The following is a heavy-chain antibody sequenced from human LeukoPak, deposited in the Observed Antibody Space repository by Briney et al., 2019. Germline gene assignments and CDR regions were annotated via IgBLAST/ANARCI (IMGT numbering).Heavy chain of an antibody. J-gene: IGHJ1*01. CDR1: GYSFTSYW. CDR2: IYPGDSDT. Sequence: GESLKISCKGSGYSFTSYWIGWVRQMPGKGLERMGIIYPGDSDTRYSPSFQGQVTISADKSISTAYLQWSSLKASDTAMYYCARQAVPVAKYFQYWGQGTLVTVSS. D-gene: IGHD2-2*01. CDR3: ARQAVPVAKYFQY. V-gene: IGHV5-51*01.